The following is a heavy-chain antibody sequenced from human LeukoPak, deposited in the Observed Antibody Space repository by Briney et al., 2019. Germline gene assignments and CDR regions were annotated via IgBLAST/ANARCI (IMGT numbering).Heavy chain of an antibody. J-gene: IGHJ4*02. CDR3: ARDRDSGSYGE. V-gene: IGHV3-21*01. CDR2: ISSSSSYI. CDR1: GFTFSSYS. Sequence: GGSLRLSCAASGFTFSSYSMNWVRQAPGKGLEWVSSISSSSSYIYYADSVKGRFTISRDNAKNSLYLQMNSLRAEDTAVYYCARDRDSGSYGEWGQGTLVAVSS. D-gene: IGHD1-26*01.